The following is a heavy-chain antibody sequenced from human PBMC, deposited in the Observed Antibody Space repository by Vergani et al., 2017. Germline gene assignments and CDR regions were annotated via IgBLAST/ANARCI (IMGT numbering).Heavy chain of an antibody. CDR2: INHSGST. V-gene: IGHV4-34*01. D-gene: IGHD5-18*01. Sequence: QVQLQESGPGLVKPSETLSLTCAVYGGSFSGYYWSWIRQPPGKGLEWIGEINHSGSTNYNPSLKSRVTISVDTSKNQFSLKLSSVTAADTAVYYCARAGYSYGYGRFDPWGQATLVTVSS. J-gene: IGHJ5*02. CDR3: ARAGYSYGYGRFDP. CDR1: GGSFSGYY.